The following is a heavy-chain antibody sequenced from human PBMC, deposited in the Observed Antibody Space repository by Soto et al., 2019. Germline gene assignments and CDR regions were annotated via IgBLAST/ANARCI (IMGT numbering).Heavy chain of an antibody. CDR3: AKNCFVDS. CDR1: GFTFSSYA. CDR2: LGVSSDA. Sequence: VQLLESGGGLVQPGESLRLSCAASGFTFSSYAMSWARQAPGKGLEWVSSLGVSSDAYYADSVKGRFTLSRDNSRNTMYLQIASLGGEDPALYYCAKNCFVDSWGQGTLVTVSS. J-gene: IGHJ4*02. V-gene: IGHV3-23*01. D-gene: IGHD2-21*01.